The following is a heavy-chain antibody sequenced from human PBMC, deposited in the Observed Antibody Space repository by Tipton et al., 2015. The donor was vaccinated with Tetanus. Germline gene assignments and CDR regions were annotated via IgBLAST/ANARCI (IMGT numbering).Heavy chain of an antibody. CDR1: GGSISSSSYY. D-gene: IGHD5-24*01. CDR3: ARRRDGSRGDALDI. Sequence: TLSLTCTVSGGSISSSSYYWGWIRQPPGKGLEWIGSIYYSGSTYYNPSLKSRVTISVDTSKNQFSLKLSSVTAADTAVYYCARRRDGSRGDALDIWGQGTMVTVSS. CDR2: IYYSGST. V-gene: IGHV4-39*01. J-gene: IGHJ3*02.